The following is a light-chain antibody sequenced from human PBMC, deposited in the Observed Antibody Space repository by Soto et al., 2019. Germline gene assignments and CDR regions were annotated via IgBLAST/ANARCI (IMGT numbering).Light chain of an antibody. CDR1: QDMNNY. CDR3: QQYGDFPIT. V-gene: IGKV1-33*01. Sequence: DIQMTQSPSSLSASVGDRVTITCQASQDMNNYLNWYQQKPGKAPKLLIYDASNLETGVPSRFSGSGFGTDFTFTISSLQTEDIATYYCQQYGDFPITFGQGTRLEIK. CDR2: DAS. J-gene: IGKJ5*01.